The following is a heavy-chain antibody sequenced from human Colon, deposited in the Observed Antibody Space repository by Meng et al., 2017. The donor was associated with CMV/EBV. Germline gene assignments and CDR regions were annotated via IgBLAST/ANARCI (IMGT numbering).Heavy chain of an antibody. CDR1: GDSVSSGSYY. Sequence: CTVFGDSVSSGSYYWSWIRQPPGKGLEWFGYIYYSGSTNYNPSLKSRVTISVDTSKNQFSLKLSSVTAADTAVYYCARASSSGWYDYWGQGTLVTVSS. V-gene: IGHV4-61*01. D-gene: IGHD6-19*01. J-gene: IGHJ4*02. CDR3: ARASSSGWYDY. CDR2: IYYSGST.